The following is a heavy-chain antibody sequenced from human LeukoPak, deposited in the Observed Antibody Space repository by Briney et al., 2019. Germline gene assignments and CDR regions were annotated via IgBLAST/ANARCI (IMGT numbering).Heavy chain of an antibody. V-gene: IGHV3-33*01. CDR2: IWYDGSNK. CDR1: GFTFSSYG. CDR3: ARYFDWLGPYYYYMDV. J-gene: IGHJ6*03. Sequence: PGRSLRLSCAASGFTFSSYGMHWVRQAPGKGLEWVAVIWYDGSNKYYADSVKGRFTISRDNSKNTLYLQMNSLRAEDTAVYYCARYFDWLGPYYYYMDVWGKGTTVTVSS. D-gene: IGHD3-9*01.